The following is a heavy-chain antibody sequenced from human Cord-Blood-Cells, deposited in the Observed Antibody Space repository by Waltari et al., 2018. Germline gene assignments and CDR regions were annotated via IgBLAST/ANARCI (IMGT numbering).Heavy chain of an antibody. D-gene: IGHD6-13*01. J-gene: IGHJ4*02. V-gene: IGHV4-34*01. Sequence: QVQLQQWGAGLLQPSETLSLTCAVYGGHFSGYYWSWIRQPPGKGLELIGEINHSGSTNYSPSLKSRVTISVDTSKNQFSRKLSSVTAADTAVYYCAREPHSSPFDYWGQGTLVTVSS. CDR1: GGHFSGYY. CDR3: AREPHSSPFDY. CDR2: INHSGST.